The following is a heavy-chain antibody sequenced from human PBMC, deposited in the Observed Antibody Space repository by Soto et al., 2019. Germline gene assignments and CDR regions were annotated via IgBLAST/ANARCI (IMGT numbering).Heavy chain of an antibody. Sequence: QVHLVQSGAEVKKPGASVKVSCKASGYAFSNYYIHWVRQAPGHGPEWMGIINPSDGTTTYTQKFQGRVTMTRDTSTSTVFMELSSLRSDDTAIYYCARAGGETDYYYGMDVWGQGTTVTVSS. D-gene: IGHD7-27*01. CDR1: GYAFSNYY. J-gene: IGHJ6*02. V-gene: IGHV1-46*01. CDR3: ARAGGETDYYYGMDV. CDR2: INPSDGTT.